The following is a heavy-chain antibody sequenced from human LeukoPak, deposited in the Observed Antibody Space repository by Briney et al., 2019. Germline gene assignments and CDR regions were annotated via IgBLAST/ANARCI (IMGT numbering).Heavy chain of an antibody. D-gene: IGHD6-6*01. CDR3: ARSSLPLQYSSSHLFRYFDY. V-gene: IGHV1-69*13. CDR1: GGTFSSYA. Sequence: SVTVSCKASGGTFSSYAISWVRQAPGQGLEWMGGIIPIFGTANYAQKFQGRVTITADESTSTAYMELSSLRSEDTAVYYCARSSLPLQYSSSHLFRYFDYWGQGTLVTVSS. CDR2: IIPIFGTA. J-gene: IGHJ4*02.